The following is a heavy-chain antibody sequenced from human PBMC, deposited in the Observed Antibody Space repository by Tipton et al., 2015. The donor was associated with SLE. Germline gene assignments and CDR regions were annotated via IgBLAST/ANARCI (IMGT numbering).Heavy chain of an antibody. J-gene: IGHJ3*02. Sequence: SLRLSCAASGFTVSGNYMSWVRQAPGKGLEWVSVIYSGGSTYYADSVKGRFTISRHNSKNTLYLQMNSLRAEDTAVYYCARDHLGHYYDSSGGSVEGMDAFDIWGQGTMVTVSS. D-gene: IGHD3-22*01. CDR1: GFTVSGNY. V-gene: IGHV3-53*04. CDR3: ARDHLGHYYDSSGGSVEGMDAFDI. CDR2: IYSGGST.